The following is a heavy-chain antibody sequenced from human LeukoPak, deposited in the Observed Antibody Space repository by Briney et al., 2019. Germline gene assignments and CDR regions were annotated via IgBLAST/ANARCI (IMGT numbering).Heavy chain of an antibody. D-gene: IGHD3-9*01. Sequence: SETLSLTCAVYGGSFSGYYWSRIRQPPGKGLEWIGEINHSGSTNYNPSLKSRVTISVDTSKNQFSLKLSSVTAADTAVYYCARGDPDSRLRYFDWLFPWGQGTLVTVSS. V-gene: IGHV4-34*01. CDR3: ARGDPDSRLRYFDWLFP. J-gene: IGHJ5*02. CDR1: GGSFSGYY. CDR2: INHSGST.